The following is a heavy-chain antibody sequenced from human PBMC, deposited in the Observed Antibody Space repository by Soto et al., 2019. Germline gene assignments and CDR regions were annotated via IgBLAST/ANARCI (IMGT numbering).Heavy chain of an antibody. D-gene: IGHD3-16*01. Sequence: SETLSLTCTVSGDSVTNELYYWSWFRQPPGKGLEWIGYIYYSGSTNYNPSLESRVTISVDTSKDQFSLKLSSVTAADTAVYYCARDSYDYISGTHHFAQIWGQGTLVTVS. J-gene: IGHJ4*02. CDR3: ARDSYDYISGTHHFAQI. CDR2: IYYSGST. CDR1: GDSVTNELYY. V-gene: IGHV4-61*01.